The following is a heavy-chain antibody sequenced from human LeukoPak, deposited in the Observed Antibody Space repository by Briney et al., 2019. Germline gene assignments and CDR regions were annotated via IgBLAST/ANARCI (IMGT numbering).Heavy chain of an antibody. D-gene: IGHD3-22*01. CDR2: IIPIFGTA. CDR3: ARVRATYYYDSSGYYYFDY. Sequence: GASVKVSCKASGGTFSSYAIGWVRQAPGQGLEWMGGIIPIFGTANYAQKFQGRVTITADESTSTAYMELSSLRSEDTAVYYCARVRATYYYDSSGYYYFDYWGQGTLVTVSS. V-gene: IGHV1-69*13. CDR1: GGTFSSYA. J-gene: IGHJ4*02.